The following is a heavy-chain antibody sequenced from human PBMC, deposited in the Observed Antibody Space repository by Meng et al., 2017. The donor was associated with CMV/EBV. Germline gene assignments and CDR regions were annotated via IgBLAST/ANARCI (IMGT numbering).Heavy chain of an antibody. J-gene: IGHJ5*02. CDR3: ARGNIVVVPAAIGWFDP. V-gene: IGHV1-8*01. D-gene: IGHD2-2*01. CDR2: MNPNSGNT. Sequence: ASVKVSCKASGYTFTSYDINWVRQATGQGLEWMGWMNPNSGNTGYAQKFQGRVTMPRNTSISTAYMELSSLRSEDTAVYYCARGNIVVVPAAIGWFDPWGQGTLVTVSS. CDR1: GYTFTSYD.